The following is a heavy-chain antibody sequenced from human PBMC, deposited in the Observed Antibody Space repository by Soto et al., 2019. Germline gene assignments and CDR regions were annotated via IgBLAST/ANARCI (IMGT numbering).Heavy chain of an antibody. J-gene: IGHJ4*02. V-gene: IGHV1-18*01. CDR2: ISAYNGNR. CDR3: ARDLSPEDDRREGRDY. Sequence: ASVKVSCKGSGYTFTSYAINWVRQAPGQGLEWMGWISAYNGNRNYAQKFQDRVTISRHDSENTVFLQMNSLTADDTAVYYCARDLSPEDDRREGRDYWGQGALVTVSS. D-gene: IGHD3-22*01. CDR1: GYTFTSYA.